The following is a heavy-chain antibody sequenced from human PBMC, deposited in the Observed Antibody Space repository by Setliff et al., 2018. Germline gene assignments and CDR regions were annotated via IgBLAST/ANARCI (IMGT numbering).Heavy chain of an antibody. D-gene: IGHD2-15*01. CDR3: STGSDGW. Sequence: GGSLRLSCAASGFTFNTHAMHWVRQAPGKGLEWVAMIWADPNSNTKYYADSVKGRFSISRDDSKDTVFLQMNSLKTEDTGTYYCSTGSDGWWGQGTLVTVSS. CDR1: GFTFNTHA. V-gene: IGHV3-33*01. J-gene: IGHJ4*02. CDR2: IWADPNSNTK.